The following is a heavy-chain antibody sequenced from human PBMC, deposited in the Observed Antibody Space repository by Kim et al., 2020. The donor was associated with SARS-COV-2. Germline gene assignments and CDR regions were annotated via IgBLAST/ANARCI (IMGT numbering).Heavy chain of an antibody. Sequence: SETLSLTCAVYGGSFSGYYWSWIRQPPGKGLEWIGEINHSGSTNYNPSLKSRVTISVDTSKNQFSLKLSSVTAADTAVYYCARYPGDSSGWYSDYWGQGTLVTVSS. CDR2: INHSGST. D-gene: IGHD6-19*01. CDR3: ARYPGDSSGWYSDY. V-gene: IGHV4-34*01. J-gene: IGHJ4*02. CDR1: GGSFSGYY.